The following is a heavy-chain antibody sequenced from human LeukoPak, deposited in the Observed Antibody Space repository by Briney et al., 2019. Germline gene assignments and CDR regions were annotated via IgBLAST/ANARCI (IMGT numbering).Heavy chain of an antibody. J-gene: IGHJ4*02. D-gene: IGHD4-11*01. CDR2: IIHSGST. Sequence: PSETLSLTCAVYGESFSGYYWSWIRQPPGKGLEWIGEIIHSGSTNYNPSLKSRVTISVDTSKSQFSLKLSSVTAADTAVYYCARARNYLINFWGQGTLVTVSS. CDR1: GESFSGYY. CDR3: ARARNYLINF. V-gene: IGHV4-34*12.